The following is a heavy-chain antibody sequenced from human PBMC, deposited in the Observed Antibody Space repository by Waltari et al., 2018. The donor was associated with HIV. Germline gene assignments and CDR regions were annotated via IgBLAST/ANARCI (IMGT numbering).Heavy chain of an antibody. D-gene: IGHD2-21*02. CDR2: IHSGGST. Sequence: EVQLVESGGGLIQPGGSLRLSCVASGFTVSSNYMSWVRQAPGKGLEWVSVIHSGGSTYYADSVKGRFTISRDNSKNTLYLQMNNLRAEDTALYYCAREPSPLVVVTDNWDSDWYFDLWGRGTLVTVSS. J-gene: IGHJ2*01. CDR3: AREPSPLVVVTDNWDSDWYFDL. CDR1: GFTVSSNY. V-gene: IGHV3-53*01.